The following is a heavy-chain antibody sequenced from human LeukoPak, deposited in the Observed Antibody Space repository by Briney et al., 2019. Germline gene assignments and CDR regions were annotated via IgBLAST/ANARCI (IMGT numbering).Heavy chain of an antibody. CDR3: ARNLGGDDYYFYGMDV. D-gene: IGHD2-21*02. CDR1: GGSMSGYY. V-gene: IGHV4-4*07. Sequence: SETLSLTCTVSGGSMSGYYWNWIRQPAGKGLEWIGRIYTTGGTNSNPSLKSRLIISVDTSTNQFSLKMRFVTAAGTAVYYCARNLGGDDYYFYGMDVWGQGTTVTASS. CDR2: IYTTGGT. J-gene: IGHJ6*02.